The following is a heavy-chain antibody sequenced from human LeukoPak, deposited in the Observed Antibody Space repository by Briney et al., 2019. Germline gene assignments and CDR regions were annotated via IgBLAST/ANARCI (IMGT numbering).Heavy chain of an antibody. J-gene: IGHJ4*02. CDR2: IRTEAYGASR. Sequence: GGSLRLSCTASGFTFRDYVMSWVRQAPGKGLEWLGFIRTEAYGASREYAASAEGRFTISRDDSKNIAYLQMSSLKSEDTAVYYLSRIASVLQSVPSARDYWGEGTLVTVSS. CDR3: SRIASVLQSVPSARDY. V-gene: IGHV3-49*04. CDR1: GFTFRDYV. D-gene: IGHD5-24*01.